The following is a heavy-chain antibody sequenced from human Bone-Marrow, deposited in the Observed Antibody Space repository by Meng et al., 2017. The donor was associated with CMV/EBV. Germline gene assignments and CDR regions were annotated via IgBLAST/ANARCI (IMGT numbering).Heavy chain of an antibody. Sequence: ASVKVSCKASGYTFTSYGISWVRQAPGQGLEWMGWISAYNGNTNYAQKLQGRVTMTTDTSTSTAYMELRSLRSDDTAVYYCARGYCSSTSCYKNGMDVWGQGTTFTVSS. D-gene: IGHD2-2*02. V-gene: IGHV1-18*01. CDR1: GYTFTSYG. J-gene: IGHJ6*02. CDR2: ISAYNGNT. CDR3: ARGYCSSTSCYKNGMDV.